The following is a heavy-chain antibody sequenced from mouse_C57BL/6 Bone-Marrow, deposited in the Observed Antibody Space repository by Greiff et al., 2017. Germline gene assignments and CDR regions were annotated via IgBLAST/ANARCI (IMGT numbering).Heavy chain of an antibody. D-gene: IGHD1-1*01. Sequence: EVQVVESGGDLVKPGGSLKLSCAASGFNFSSYGMSWVRQTPDKRLEWVATISSGGSYTYYPASVKGRFTISRDNAKNTLYLQMSSLTSDDTAVYDSARRGRREYFDVGGTGTTVTVSS. CDR1: GFNFSSYG. CDR3: ARRGRREYFDV. J-gene: IGHJ1*03. CDR2: ISSGGSYT. V-gene: IGHV5-6*01.